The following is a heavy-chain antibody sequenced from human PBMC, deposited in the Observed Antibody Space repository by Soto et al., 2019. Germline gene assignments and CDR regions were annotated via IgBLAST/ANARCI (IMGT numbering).Heavy chain of an antibody. J-gene: IGHJ4*02. CDR3: AKARSSGWGFDY. CDR2: TSGSGDST. Sequence: EVQLLESGGGLVQPGGSLRLSCAASGFTFSTYAMNWVRQAPGKGLEWVSGTSGSGDSTYYADSVKGRVTVSRDNSKNTLYLKMNSLRAEDTAVFYCAKARSSGWGFDYWGQGSLVTVSS. D-gene: IGHD6-19*01. CDR1: GFTFSTYA. V-gene: IGHV3-23*01.